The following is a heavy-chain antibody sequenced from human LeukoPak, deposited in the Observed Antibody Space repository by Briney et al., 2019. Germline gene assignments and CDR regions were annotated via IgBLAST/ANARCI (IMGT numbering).Heavy chain of an antibody. D-gene: IGHD4-11*01. CDR2: ISYDGSNK. J-gene: IGHJ4*02. Sequence: PGGSLRLSCAASGFTFSSYAMHWVRQAPGKGLEWVAVISYDGSNKYYADSVKGRFTISRDNSKNTLYLQMNSLRAEDTAVYYCARQHDYSLDYWGQGTLVTVSS. CDR1: GFTFSSYA. V-gene: IGHV3-30-3*01. CDR3: ARQHDYSLDY.